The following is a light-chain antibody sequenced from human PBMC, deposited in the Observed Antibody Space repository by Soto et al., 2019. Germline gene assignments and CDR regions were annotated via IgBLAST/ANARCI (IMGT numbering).Light chain of an antibody. CDR2: DVS. CDR3: SSYTSSSTVV. Sequence: QSALTQPASVSGSPGQSITISCTGTSSDVGGYNYVSWYQQHPGKAPKLMIYDVSNRPSGVSNRFSGAKSGNTACLPISGLKAEDEADYYCSSYTSSSTVVFCGGTKLTVL. V-gene: IGLV2-14*01. CDR1: SSDVGGYNY. J-gene: IGLJ2*01.